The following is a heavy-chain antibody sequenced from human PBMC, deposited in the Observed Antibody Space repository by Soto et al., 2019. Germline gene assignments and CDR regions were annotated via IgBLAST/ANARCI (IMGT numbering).Heavy chain of an antibody. D-gene: IGHD3-22*01. Sequence: QVQLVQSGAEVKKPGSSVKVSCKASGGTFSSYAISWVRQAPGQGLEWMGGIIPIFGTANYAQKFQGRVTITADESTSTADMELSSLRSEDTAVYYCARRGSFTMTYWYFDLWGRGTLVTVSS. V-gene: IGHV1-69*12. CDR3: ARRGSFTMTYWYFDL. CDR2: IIPIFGTA. CDR1: GGTFSSYA. J-gene: IGHJ2*01.